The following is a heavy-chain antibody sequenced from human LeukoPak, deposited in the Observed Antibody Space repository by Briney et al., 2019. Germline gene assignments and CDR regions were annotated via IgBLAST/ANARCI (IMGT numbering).Heavy chain of an antibody. CDR2: IYSGGST. Sequence: GGSLRLSCAASGFTVSSNYMSWVRQAPGKGLEWVSVIYSGGSTYYADSVKGRFTISRDNSKNTLYLQMNSLRAEDTAVYYCAKDLYDSTGYIDYWGQGTLVTVSS. D-gene: IGHD3-22*01. J-gene: IGHJ4*02. CDR3: AKDLYDSTGYIDY. V-gene: IGHV3-66*01. CDR1: GFTVSSNY.